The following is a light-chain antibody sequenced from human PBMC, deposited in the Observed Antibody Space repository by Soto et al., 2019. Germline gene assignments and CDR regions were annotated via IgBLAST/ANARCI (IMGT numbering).Light chain of an antibody. CDR3: HVWDSSSDHVV. V-gene: IGLV3-21*04. CDR1: NIGSKS. Sequence: SYELTQPPSVSVAPGKTAKITCWGNNIGSKSVHWYQQKPGQAPVLVIYHDSARPSGIPERFSGSNSGNTATLTISGVEAGDEADYYCHVWDSSSDHVVFGGGTQLTVL. J-gene: IGLJ2*01. CDR2: HDS.